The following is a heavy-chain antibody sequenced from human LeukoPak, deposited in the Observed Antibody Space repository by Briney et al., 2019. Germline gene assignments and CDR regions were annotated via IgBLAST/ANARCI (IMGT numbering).Heavy chain of an antibody. J-gene: IGHJ6*02. Sequence: SETLSLTCAVYGGSFSGYYWSWIRQPPGKGLEWIGGINHSGSTNYNPSLKSRVTISVDTSKNQFSLKLSSVTAADTAVYYCARALSIAARRYYGMDVWGQGTTVTVSS. D-gene: IGHD6-6*01. CDR2: INHSGST. CDR3: ARALSIAARRYYGMDV. V-gene: IGHV4-34*01. CDR1: GGSFSGYY.